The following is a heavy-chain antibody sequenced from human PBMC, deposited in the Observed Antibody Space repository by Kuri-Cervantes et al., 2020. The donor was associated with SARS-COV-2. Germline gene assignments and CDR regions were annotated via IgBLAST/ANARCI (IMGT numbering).Heavy chain of an antibody. CDR3: ASSGAAAGLDWFDP. Sequence: SETLSLTCPVSGGSISSSSSYWGWIRQPPGKGLEWIGYIYYSGSTNYNPSLKSRVTISVDTSKNQFSLKLSSVPAADTAVYYCASSGAAAGLDWFDPWGQGTLVTVSS. V-gene: IGHV4-61*05. CDR2: IYYSGST. J-gene: IGHJ5*02. D-gene: IGHD6-13*01. CDR1: GGSISSSSSY.